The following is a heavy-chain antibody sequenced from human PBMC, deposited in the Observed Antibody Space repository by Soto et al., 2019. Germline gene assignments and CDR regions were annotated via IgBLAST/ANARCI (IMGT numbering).Heavy chain of an antibody. D-gene: IGHD3-22*01. J-gene: IGHJ4*02. CDR1: GFSLSTSGVG. Sequence: KSGPTLVNPTQTLTLTCSFSGFSLSTSGVGVGWIRQPPGKALEWLVLLYWNEDKRYSPSLESRLTVTKDTSKNQVVLTMTNVDPVDTATYYCAHRDYYNSSVYAPFDSWGQGTLVTVSS. CDR2: LYWNEDK. CDR3: AHRDYYNSSVYAPFDS. V-gene: IGHV2-5*01.